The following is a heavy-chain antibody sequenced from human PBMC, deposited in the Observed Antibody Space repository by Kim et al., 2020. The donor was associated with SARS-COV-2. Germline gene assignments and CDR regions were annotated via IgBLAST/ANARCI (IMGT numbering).Heavy chain of an antibody. CDR1: GGSISSGGYY. D-gene: IGHD2-15*01. J-gene: IGHJ4*02. CDR3: ARQTPIYCSGGSCYYFDY. Sequence: SETLSLTCIVSGGSISSGGYYWSWIRQHPGKGLEWIGYIYYSENTYYNPSLKSRVTISVDTSKNQFSLKLSSVTAADTAVYYCARQTPIYCSGGSCYYFDYWGQGTLVTVSS. CDR2: IYYSENT. V-gene: IGHV4-31*03.